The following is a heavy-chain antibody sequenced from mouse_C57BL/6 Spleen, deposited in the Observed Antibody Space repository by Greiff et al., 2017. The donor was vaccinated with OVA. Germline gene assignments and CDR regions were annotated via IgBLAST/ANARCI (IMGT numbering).Heavy chain of an antibody. V-gene: IGHV5-6*01. J-gene: IGHJ1*03. D-gene: IGHD1-1*01. CDR2: ISSGGSYT. CDR1: GFTFSSYG. Sequence: EVKLMESGGDLVKPGGSLKLSCAASGFTFSSYGMSWVRQTPDKRLEWVATISSGGSYTYYPDSVKGRFTISRDNAKNTLYLQMSSLKSEDTAMYYCARQATVVASVDVWGTGTTVTVSS. CDR3: ARQATVVASVDV.